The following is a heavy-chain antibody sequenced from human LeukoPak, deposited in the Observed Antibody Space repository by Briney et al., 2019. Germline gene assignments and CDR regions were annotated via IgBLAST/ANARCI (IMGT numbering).Heavy chain of an antibody. J-gene: IGHJ6*03. V-gene: IGHV1-18*01. CDR1: GYTFTSYG. D-gene: IGHD5-18*01. Sequence: GASVKVSCKASGYTFTSYGISWVRQAPGQGLEWMGWISAYNGNTNYAQKLQGRGTMTTDTSTSTAYIELRSLRSDDTAVYYCARGTEDTAMVTNYYYYMDVWGKGTTVTVSS. CDR3: ARGTEDTAMVTNYYYYMDV. CDR2: ISAYNGNT.